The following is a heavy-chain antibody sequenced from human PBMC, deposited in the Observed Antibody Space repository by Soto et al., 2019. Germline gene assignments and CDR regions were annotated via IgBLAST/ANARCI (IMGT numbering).Heavy chain of an antibody. J-gene: IGHJ3*01. Sequence: EVQLVESGGGLVQPGGSLRLSCAAFGFSFSSHWMTWVRQTPGKGLEWVANIKEDGSQKYYVDSVKGRFTILRDNANNSLSLQMNSLRVEDTAVYYCARDGRYCTWSDCRGDAFDVWGQGTVVTVSS. CDR2: IKEDGSQK. CDR1: GFSFSSHW. D-gene: IGHD2-8*01. CDR3: ARDGRYCTWSDCRGDAFDV. V-gene: IGHV3-7*01.